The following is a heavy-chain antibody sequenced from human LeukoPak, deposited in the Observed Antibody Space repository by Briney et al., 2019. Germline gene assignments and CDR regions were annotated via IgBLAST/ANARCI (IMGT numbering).Heavy chain of an antibody. Sequence: GGSPRLSCAASGFTFSSYAMSWVRQAPRKGLEWVSAISGSGGSTYYADSVKGRFTISRDNSKNTLYLQMNNLRAEDTAVYYCAKSEGREDRPINFDYWGQGTLVTVS. J-gene: IGHJ4*02. CDR2: ISGSGGST. V-gene: IGHV3-23*01. CDR3: AKSEGREDRPINFDY. D-gene: IGHD1-14*01. CDR1: GFTFSSYA.